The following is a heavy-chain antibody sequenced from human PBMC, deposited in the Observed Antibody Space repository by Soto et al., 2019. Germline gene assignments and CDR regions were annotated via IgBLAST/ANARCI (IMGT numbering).Heavy chain of an antibody. Sequence: RCCAASAFTLSGAVIYWVRQASGKGLEWIGRIRSRSNGYATAYAASVRGRFTISIDNSKNTAYLQMDSLRAEDTAVYYCARDSSPTWIQPRGPDYWGQGTLVTVS. CDR1: AFTLSGAV. J-gene: IGHJ4*02. CDR2: IRSRSNGYAT. CDR3: ARDSSPTWIQPRGPDY. D-gene: IGHD5-18*01. V-gene: IGHV3-73*01.